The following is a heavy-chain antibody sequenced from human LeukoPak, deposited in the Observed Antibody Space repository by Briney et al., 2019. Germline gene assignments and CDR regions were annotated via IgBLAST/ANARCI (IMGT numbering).Heavy chain of an antibody. CDR3: ARDMRLGYCSSTSCYAGGGFDY. V-gene: IGHV3-30*04. Sequence: PGGSLRLSCAASGFTFSSYAMHWVRQAPGKGLEWVAVISYDGSNKYYADSVKGRFTISSDNSKTTLYLQMNSLRAEDTAVYYCARDMRLGYCSSTSCYAGGGFDYWGQGTLVTVSS. D-gene: IGHD2-2*01. CDR2: ISYDGSNK. CDR1: GFTFSSYA. J-gene: IGHJ4*02.